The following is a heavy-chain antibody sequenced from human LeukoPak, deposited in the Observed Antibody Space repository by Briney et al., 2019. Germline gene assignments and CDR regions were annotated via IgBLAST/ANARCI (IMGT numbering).Heavy chain of an antibody. CDR1: GFTFSSDW. Sequence: PGGSLRLSCAASGFTFSSDWMSWVRQAPGKGLEWVANIKQDGSEKYYVDSVKGRFTISRDNAKNSLYLQMNSLRAEDTAVYYCARILRGYSYYFDYWGQGTLVTVSS. CDR2: IKQDGSEK. D-gene: IGHD3-22*01. V-gene: IGHV3-7*01. J-gene: IGHJ4*02. CDR3: ARILRGYSYYFDY.